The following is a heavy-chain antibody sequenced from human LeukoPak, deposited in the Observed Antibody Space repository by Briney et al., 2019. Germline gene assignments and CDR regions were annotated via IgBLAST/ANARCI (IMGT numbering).Heavy chain of an antibody. D-gene: IGHD6-19*01. CDR2: ISSSSSYI. J-gene: IGHJ4*02. CDR3: PRTTGGWYDFDY. CDR1: GFTFSSYS. Sequence: GGSLRLSCAASGFTFSSYSMNWVRQAPGKGLEWVSSISSSSSYIYYADSVKGRFTISRDNAKNSLYLQMNSLRAEDTAVYYCPRTTGGWYDFDYWGQGTLVTVSS. V-gene: IGHV3-21*01.